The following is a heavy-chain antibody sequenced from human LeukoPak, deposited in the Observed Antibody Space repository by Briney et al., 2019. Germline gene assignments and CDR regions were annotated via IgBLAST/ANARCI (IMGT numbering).Heavy chain of an antibody. V-gene: IGHV3-21*01. J-gene: IGHJ4*02. CDR1: GFTFSTYS. CDR3: ARDQEGYCSRTSCPTVY. D-gene: IGHD2-2*01. CDR2: ISSSSSYI. Sequence: GGSLRISCAASGFTFSTYSKEWVRQAPGEGLEGGSSISSSSSYIYYADSVKGRFTISRHNAKNSLYLQMNSLRAEDTAVYYCARDQEGYCSRTSCPTVYWGQGTLVTVSS.